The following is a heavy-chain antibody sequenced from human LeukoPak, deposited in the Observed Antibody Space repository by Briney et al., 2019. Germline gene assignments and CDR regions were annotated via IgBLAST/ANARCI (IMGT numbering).Heavy chain of an antibody. Sequence: SQTLSLTCTVSGGSVTSGNYYWNWIRQPAGKGLEWIGRIYTNGGASYNPSLKSRVTISIDASKNQFSLKLSSVTAADTAVYYCAREPPGYWVQGILVTVSS. J-gene: IGHJ4*02. CDR2: IYTNGGA. V-gene: IGHV4-61*02. CDR1: GGSVTSGNYY. CDR3: AREPPGY.